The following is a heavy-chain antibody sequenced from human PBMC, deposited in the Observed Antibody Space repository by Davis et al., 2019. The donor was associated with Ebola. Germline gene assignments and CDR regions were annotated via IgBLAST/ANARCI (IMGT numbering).Heavy chain of an antibody. CDR2: ISSSAYYI. V-gene: IGHV3-21*01. Sequence: GGSLRLSCAASGFTFSSYSMNWVRLAPGKGLEWVSSISSSAYYIYYADSLKGRFTISRDNAKNSLYLQMNSLRAEDTAVYYCARDKAGSNYWGQGTLVTVSS. J-gene: IGHJ4*02. CDR1: GFTFSSYS. CDR3: ARDKAGSNY.